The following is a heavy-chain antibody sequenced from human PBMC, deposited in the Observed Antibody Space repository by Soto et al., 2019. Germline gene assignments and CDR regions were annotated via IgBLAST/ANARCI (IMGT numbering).Heavy chain of an antibody. Sequence: EVQLLESGGGLVQPGGSLRLSCAASGFTFSSYAMSWVRQAPGKGLEWVSAISGSGGSTYYADSVKGRFTISRDNSKNTLYLQMNSLRAEDTAVYYCAKDVPYYYDSSGYFDYWGQGTLVTVSS. CDR3: AKDVPYYYDSSGYFDY. D-gene: IGHD3-22*01. CDR2: ISGSGGST. J-gene: IGHJ4*02. CDR1: GFTFSSYA. V-gene: IGHV3-23*01.